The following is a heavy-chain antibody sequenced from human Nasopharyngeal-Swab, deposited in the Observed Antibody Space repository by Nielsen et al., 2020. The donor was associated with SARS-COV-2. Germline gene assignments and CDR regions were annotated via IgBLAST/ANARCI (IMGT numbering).Heavy chain of an antibody. Sequence: GESLKISCAASGFTFSSYAMHWVRQAPGKGLEWVAVISYDGSNKYYADSAKGRFTISRDNSKNTLYLQMNSLRAEDTAVYYCARDEGCFDYWGQGTLVTVSS. CDR3: ARDEGCFDY. J-gene: IGHJ4*02. V-gene: IGHV3-30-3*01. D-gene: IGHD2-15*01. CDR2: ISYDGSNK. CDR1: GFTFSSYA.